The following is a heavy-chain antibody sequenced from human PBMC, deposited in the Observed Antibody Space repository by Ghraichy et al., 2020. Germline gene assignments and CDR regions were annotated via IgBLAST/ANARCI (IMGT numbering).Heavy chain of an antibody. V-gene: IGHV3-23*01. CDR3: AKDRGYMDV. Sequence: GESLNISCAASGFTFSSYAMSWVRQAPGKGLEWVSAISGSGGSTYYADSVKGRFTISRDNSKNTLYLQMNSLRAEDTAVYYCAKDRGYMDVWGKGTTVTVSS. J-gene: IGHJ6*03. CDR1: GFTFSSYA. CDR2: ISGSGGST.